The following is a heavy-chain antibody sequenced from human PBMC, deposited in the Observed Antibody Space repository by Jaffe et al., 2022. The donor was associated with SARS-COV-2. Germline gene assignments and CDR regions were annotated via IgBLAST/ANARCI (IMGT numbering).Heavy chain of an antibody. CDR3: ARGGPAYCGGDCYLYYFDY. CDR1: GFTFSSYD. Sequence: QVQLVESGGGVVQPGRSLRLSCAASGFTFSSYDMHWVRQAPGKGLEWVAVIWSDGSNKYYADSVKGRFTISRDNSKNTLYLQMNSLRAEDTAVYYCARGGPAYCGGDCYLYYFDYWGQGTLVTVSS. CDR2: IWSDGSNK. V-gene: IGHV3-33*01. D-gene: IGHD2-21*02. J-gene: IGHJ4*02.